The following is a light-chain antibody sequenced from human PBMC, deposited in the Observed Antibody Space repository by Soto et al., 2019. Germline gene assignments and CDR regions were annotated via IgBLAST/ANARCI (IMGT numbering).Light chain of an antibody. V-gene: IGLV2-11*01. CDR1: SSSVGGDNY. J-gene: IGLJ2*01. CDR3: CAYSGSYTFEV. CDR2: DVR. Sequence: QSALTQPRSVTGSPGQSVTISCTGTSSSVGGDNYVSWYQQHPGKAPKLMIYDVRKRPSGVPGRFSGSKSGITASLTISGLEAEDEADYYCCAYSGSYTFEVFGGGTKLTVL.